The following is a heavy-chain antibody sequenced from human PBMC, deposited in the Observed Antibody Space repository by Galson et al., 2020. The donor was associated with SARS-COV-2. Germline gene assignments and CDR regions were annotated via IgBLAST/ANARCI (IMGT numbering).Heavy chain of an antibody. Sequence: SGPTLVKPTQTLTLTCTFSGFSLSTNEVAVGWIRQPPGKPLEWLALIFGDDDKRYSPSLKRRLTITKDTSKNQVVLTMTNMDPVDTATFFCAHRPAVLVARSSFFDVWGQGALGTVSS. J-gene: IGHJ4*03. CDR2: IFGDDDK. D-gene: IGHD5-12*01. V-gene: IGHV2-5*02. CDR3: AHRPAVLVARSSFFDV. CDR1: GFSLSTNEVA.